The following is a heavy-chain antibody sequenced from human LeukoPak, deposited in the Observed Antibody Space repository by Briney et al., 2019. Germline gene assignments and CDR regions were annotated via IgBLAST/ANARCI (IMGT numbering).Heavy chain of an antibody. CDR3: ARGGYYGSGNDFRFDP. CDR1: GGSISSYY. V-gene: IGHV4-59*01. CDR2: IHYTGST. Sequence: SETLSLTCTVSGGSISSYYWSWIRQSPGKGLECIGYIHYTGSTNYNPSLESRVTISVETSKNQFSLKLKSVTAADTAVYYCARGGYYGSGNDFRFDPWGQGTLVTVSS. J-gene: IGHJ5*02. D-gene: IGHD3-10*01.